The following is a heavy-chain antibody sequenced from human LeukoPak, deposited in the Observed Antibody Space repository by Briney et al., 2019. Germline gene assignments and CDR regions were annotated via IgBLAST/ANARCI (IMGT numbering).Heavy chain of an antibody. CDR2: INHSRST. Sequence: SETLSLTCAVYGGSFSGYYWSWIRQPPGKGLEWIGEINHSRSTNYNPSLKSRVTISVDTSKNQFSLKLSSVTAADTAVYYCARVMVRGKIRYYGMDVWGKGTTVTVSS. CDR3: ARVMVRGKIRYYGMDV. J-gene: IGHJ6*04. V-gene: IGHV4-34*01. CDR1: GGSFSGYY. D-gene: IGHD3-10*01.